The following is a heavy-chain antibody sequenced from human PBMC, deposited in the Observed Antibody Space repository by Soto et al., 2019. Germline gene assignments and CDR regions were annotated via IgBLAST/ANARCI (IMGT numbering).Heavy chain of an antibody. Sequence: QVRLVESGGGVVQPGMSPRLSCAASGFTFSDYVIHWVRQAAGKGLEWVASMTYEGATEYYADSVMGRFTMARDNSTMALSLQMNSLRPDDTSVYYCARVRLIIAGNDALDVWGQGTTVTVSS. CDR2: MTYEGATE. V-gene: IGHV3-30-3*01. CDR3: ARVRLIIAGNDALDV. D-gene: IGHD3-16*01. CDR1: GFTFSDYV. J-gene: IGHJ3*01.